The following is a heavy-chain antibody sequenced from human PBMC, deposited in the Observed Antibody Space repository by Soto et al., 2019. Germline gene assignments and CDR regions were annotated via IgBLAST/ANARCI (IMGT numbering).Heavy chain of an antibody. D-gene: IGHD4-17*01. V-gene: IGHV3-11*01. Sequence: QVQLVESGGGLVKPGGSLRLSCATSGFIFSDYYMHWIRQAPGKGLEWISYISGNGRIIQYADSAKGRFTISRDNAQNSLYLQMNSLRAEDTALYFCARDFDADSRTDFDYWGQGTLVTDSS. CDR1: GFIFSDYY. J-gene: IGHJ4*02. CDR2: ISGNGRII. CDR3: ARDFDADSRTDFDY.